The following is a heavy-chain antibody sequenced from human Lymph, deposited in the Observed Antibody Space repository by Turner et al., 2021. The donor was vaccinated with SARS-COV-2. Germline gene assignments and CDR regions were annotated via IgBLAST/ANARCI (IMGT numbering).Heavy chain of an antibody. D-gene: IGHD1-26*01. V-gene: IGHV5-51*01. CDR2: IYPCDSDT. Sequence: EVQLVQSGAEVRKPGESLKISCQGSGYTFTSYWIGWVRQMPGRGLKWMGIIYPCDSDTHYRPFFQGQVTSSTAKSLSTAYLQWSSLKASDTAMYYCARREWGGSLGHIDYWGQGTLVTVSS. J-gene: IGHJ4*02. CDR3: ARREWGGSLGHIDY. CDR1: GYTFTSYW.